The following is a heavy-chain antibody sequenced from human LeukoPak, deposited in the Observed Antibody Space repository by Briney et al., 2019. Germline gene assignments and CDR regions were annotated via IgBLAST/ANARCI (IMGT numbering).Heavy chain of an antibody. CDR3: ARGEVYFDY. J-gene: IGHJ4*02. CDR2: INPGDSGT. V-gene: IGHV5-51*01. Sequence: GESLKISCKVSGYTFISYWIGWVRQMPGRGLEWMRIINPGDSGTRYSPSFQGQVTISVDKSISTAYLQWSSLKASDTAMYYCARGEVYFDYWGQGTLVTVSS. CDR1: GYTFISYW.